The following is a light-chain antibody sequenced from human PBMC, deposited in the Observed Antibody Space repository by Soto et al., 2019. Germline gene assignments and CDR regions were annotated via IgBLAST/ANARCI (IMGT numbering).Light chain of an antibody. CDR3: QQYCSSPIFT. CDR1: QSVSSSY. V-gene: IGKV3-20*01. J-gene: IGKJ3*01. CDR2: GAS. Sequence: EIVLTQSPGTLSLSPGERATLSCRASQSVSSSYLAWYQQKPGQAPRLLIYGASSRVTSIPDRFSGSGSGTDFTLTISRLEPEDFAVYYCQQYCSSPIFTFGPGTKVDI.